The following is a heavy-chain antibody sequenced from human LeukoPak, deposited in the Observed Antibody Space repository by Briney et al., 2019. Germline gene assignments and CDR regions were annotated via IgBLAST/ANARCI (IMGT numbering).Heavy chain of an antibody. CDR1: GFTFSSYA. CDR3: AGGSVFSWFDP. V-gene: IGHV3-30-3*01. J-gene: IGHJ5*02. Sequence: PGGSLRLSCAASGFTFSSYAMHWVRQAPGKGLEWVAVISYDGSNKYYADSVKGRFTISRDSSKNTLYLQMNSLRAEDTAVYYCAGGSVFSWFDPWGQGTLVTVSS. CDR2: ISYDGSNK. D-gene: IGHD3-16*01.